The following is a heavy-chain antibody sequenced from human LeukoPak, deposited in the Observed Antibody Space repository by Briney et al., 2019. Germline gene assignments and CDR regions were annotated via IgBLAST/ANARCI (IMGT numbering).Heavy chain of an antibody. D-gene: IGHD3-3*01. Sequence: PGGSLRLSCAASGFTFSSYSMNWVRQAPGKGLEWVSYISSSSSTIYYADSVKGRFTISRDNAENSLYLQMNSLRAEDTAVYYCARSSIFGVAQPPDDYWGQGTLVTVSS. CDR1: GFTFSSYS. CDR2: ISSSSSTI. J-gene: IGHJ4*02. CDR3: ARSSIFGVAQPPDDY. V-gene: IGHV3-48*01.